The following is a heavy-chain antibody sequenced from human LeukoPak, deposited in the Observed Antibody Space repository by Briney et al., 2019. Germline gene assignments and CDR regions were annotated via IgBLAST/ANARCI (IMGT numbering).Heavy chain of an antibody. V-gene: IGHV3-23*01. CDR3: ASDYNFDY. CDR2: ISGSGGST. CDR1: GVTFSSYA. J-gene: IGHJ4*02. Sequence: GGSLRLSCAASGVTFSSYAMSWVRQAPEKGLEWVSAISGSGGSTSYTDSVKGRFTISRDNSKNTLYLQMNSLRAEDTAVYYCASDYNFDYWGQGTLVTVSS. D-gene: IGHD4-17*01.